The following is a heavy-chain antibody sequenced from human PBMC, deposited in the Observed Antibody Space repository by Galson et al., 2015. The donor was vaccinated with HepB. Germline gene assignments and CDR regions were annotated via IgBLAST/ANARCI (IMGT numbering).Heavy chain of an antibody. V-gene: IGHV3-30*02. CDR2: TPYDGINK. CDR1: GFTFDTYG. Sequence: SLRLSCAASGFTFDTYGMHWVRQTPGKGLEWVAFTPYDGINKYYADSVKGRFTISRDNSKNTLYLQMSSLRLEDTAMYYCAKDLPIAATDHDDAFEIWGQGTMVIVSS. J-gene: IGHJ3*02. D-gene: IGHD6-25*01. CDR3: AKDLPIAATDHDDAFEI.